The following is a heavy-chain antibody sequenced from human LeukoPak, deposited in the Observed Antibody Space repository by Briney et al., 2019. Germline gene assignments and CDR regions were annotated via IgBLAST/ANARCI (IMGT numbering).Heavy chain of an antibody. CDR2: ISNNDGGGKT. J-gene: IGHJ4*02. Sequence: GGSLRLSCAASGFTFSNYAMSWVRQAPGKGLDWVSAISNNDGGGKTYYTDSVKGRFTISRDNSKNTQYLQMDSLRAEDTAVYYCAKDRLRGYTYGYPDYWGQGTLVTVSS. D-gene: IGHD5-18*01. CDR3: AKDRLRGYTYGYPDY. CDR1: GFTFSNYA. V-gene: IGHV3-23*01.